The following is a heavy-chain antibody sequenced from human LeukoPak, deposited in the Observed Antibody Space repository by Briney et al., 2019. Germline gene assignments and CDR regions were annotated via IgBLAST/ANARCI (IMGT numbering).Heavy chain of an antibody. CDR2: MNPNSGNT. CDR3: ARVVVAASPIYYYYYGMDG. CDR1: GYTFTIYD. Sequence: ASVTVSCKASGYTFTIYDINWVRQAPGQGREWVGWMNPNSGNTGYAQKFQGRVTITRNTSISTAYMELSSLRSEDTAVYYCARVVVAASPIYYYYYGMDGWGQGTTVTVS. J-gene: IGHJ6*02. V-gene: IGHV1-8*01. D-gene: IGHD2-15*01.